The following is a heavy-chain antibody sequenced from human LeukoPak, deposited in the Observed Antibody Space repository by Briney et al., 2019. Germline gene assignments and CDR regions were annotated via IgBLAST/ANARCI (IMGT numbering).Heavy chain of an antibody. J-gene: IGHJ4*02. CDR3: ARQASSGWHDFDY. CDR1: GYSFTSYW. V-gene: IGHV5-10-1*01. Sequence: GESLKISCKGSGYSFTSYWISWVRQMPGKGLEWMGRTDPSDSYTNYSPSFQGHVTISADKSISTAYLQWSSLKASDTAMYYCARQASSGWHDFDYWGQGTLVTVSS. D-gene: IGHD6-19*01. CDR2: TDPSDSYT.